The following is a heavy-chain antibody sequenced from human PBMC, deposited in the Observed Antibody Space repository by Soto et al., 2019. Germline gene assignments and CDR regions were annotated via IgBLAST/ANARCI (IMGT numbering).Heavy chain of an antibody. Sequence: QVQLVQSGAEVKKPGASVKVSCKASGYTFTSYGISWVRQAPGQGLEWMGWISAYNGNTNYAQKLQDRVTMTTDTSTSTAYMELRSLRSDDTAVYYCARDEYYYGSGSYYYYGMDVWGQGTTVTVSS. CDR3: ARDEYYYGSGSYYYYGMDV. D-gene: IGHD3-10*01. CDR2: ISAYNGNT. J-gene: IGHJ6*02. V-gene: IGHV1-18*04. CDR1: GYTFTSYG.